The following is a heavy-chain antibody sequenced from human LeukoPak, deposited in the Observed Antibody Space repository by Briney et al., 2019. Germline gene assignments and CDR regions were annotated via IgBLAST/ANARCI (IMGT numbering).Heavy chain of an antibody. CDR3: AKDSDSGYEPYYFDY. Sequence: GGSLRLSCAASGFTFSSYAMSWVRQAPKKGLEWVSVISASGGSTNYADSVKGRFTISRDDSKNTLNLQMNSLRAEDTAVYYCAKDSDSGYEPYYFDYWGQGTLVTVSS. CDR1: GFTFSSYA. CDR2: ISASGGST. J-gene: IGHJ4*02. V-gene: IGHV3-23*01. D-gene: IGHD5-12*01.